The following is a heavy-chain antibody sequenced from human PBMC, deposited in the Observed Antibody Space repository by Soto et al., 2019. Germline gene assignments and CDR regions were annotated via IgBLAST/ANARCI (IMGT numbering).Heavy chain of an antibody. J-gene: IGHJ5*02. CDR3: ARQGLPRFGDPTEYNWFDP. Sequence: GESLKISCKGSGYSFTSYWIILVRQMTGKGLEWMGRIDPSDSYTNYSPSFQGHVTISADKSISTAYLQWSSLKASDTAMYYCARQGLPRFGDPTEYNWFDPWGQGTLVTVSS. D-gene: IGHD3-10*02. CDR2: IDPSDSYT. V-gene: IGHV5-10-1*01. CDR1: GYSFTSYW.